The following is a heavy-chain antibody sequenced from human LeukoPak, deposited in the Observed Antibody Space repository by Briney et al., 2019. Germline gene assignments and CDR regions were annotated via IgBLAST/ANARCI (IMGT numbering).Heavy chain of an antibody. CDR2: ISYDGSNK. J-gene: IGHJ4*02. CDR3: AKKFLAVAGSIDY. V-gene: IGHV3-30*18. D-gene: IGHD1-26*01. Sequence: GGSLSPSRPAAGLSVISYGIDSARQAPGKGLEWVAVISYDGSNKYYADSVKGRFTISRDNSKNTLYLQMNSLRAVEQAAYYSAKKFLAVAGSIDYCGQGTLVTVSS. CDR1: GLSVISYG.